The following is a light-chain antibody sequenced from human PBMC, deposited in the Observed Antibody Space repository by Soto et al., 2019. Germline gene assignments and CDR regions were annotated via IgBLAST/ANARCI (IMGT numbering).Light chain of an antibody. V-gene: IGKV3-11*01. CDR3: QQRQNWPPLT. J-gene: IGKJ4*01. CDR2: DAS. CDR1: QSVNTY. Sequence: VLTQSPATLSLSPGERATLSCRASQSVNTYLAWYQHRPGQAPRLLIYDASNRAAGIPARFSGSGSGTDFTLTISSLEPEDFAVYYCQQRQNWPPLTFGGGSVVEIK.